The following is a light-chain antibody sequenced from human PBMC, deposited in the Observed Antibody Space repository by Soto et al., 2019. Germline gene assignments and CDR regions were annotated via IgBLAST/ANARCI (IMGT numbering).Light chain of an antibody. V-gene: IGKV1-5*01. J-gene: IGKJ3*01. CDR2: DAS. CDR3: QQYNSYAFT. Sequence: GDRVTITCRASQSISSWLAWYQQKPGKAPKLLIYDASSLESGVPSRFSGSGSGTEFTLTISSLQPDDFATYYCQQYNSYAFTFGPGTKVDIK. CDR1: QSISSW.